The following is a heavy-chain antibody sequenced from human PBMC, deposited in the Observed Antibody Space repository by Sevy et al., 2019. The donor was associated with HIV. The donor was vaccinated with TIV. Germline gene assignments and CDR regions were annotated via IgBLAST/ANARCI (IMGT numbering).Heavy chain of an antibody. CDR3: ARVGVSYCTDDCYHRFDY. D-gene: IGHD2-21*02. V-gene: IGHV3-30*09. CDR1: GFTFSSYA. J-gene: IGHJ4*02. CDR2: ISYDGSKK. Sequence: GGSLRLSCAASGFTFSSYALLWVRQAPGKGLEWVSLISYDGSKKYYSDSVKGRFAISRDESKTTLFVQMNSLRSEDTAIYYCARVGVSYCTDDCYHRFDYWGRGTLVTVSS.